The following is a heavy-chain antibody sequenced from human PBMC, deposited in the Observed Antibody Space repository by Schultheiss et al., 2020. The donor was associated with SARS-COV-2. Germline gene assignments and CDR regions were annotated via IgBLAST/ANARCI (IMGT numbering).Heavy chain of an antibody. V-gene: IGHV1-8*01. CDR1: GYTFTSYD. CDR2: MNPNSGNT. D-gene: IGHD6-19*01. J-gene: IGHJ6*02. Sequence: ASVKVSCKASGYTFTSYDINWVRQATGQGLEWMGWMNPNSGNTGYAQKFQGRVTMTRNTSISTAYMELSSLRSEDTAVYYCARDLRYSSGWYEGYYYGMDVWGQGTTVTVSS. CDR3: ARDLRYSSGWYEGYYYGMDV.